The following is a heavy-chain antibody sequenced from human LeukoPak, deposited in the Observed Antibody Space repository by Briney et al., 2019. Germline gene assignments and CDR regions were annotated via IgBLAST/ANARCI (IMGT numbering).Heavy chain of an antibody. J-gene: IGHJ4*02. V-gene: IGHV1-8*01. Sequence: ASVKVSCKASGYTFTSYDINWVRQATGQGLEWMGWMNPNSGNTGYAQKFQGRVTMTRDTSISTAYMELSSLRFEDTAVYYCARGPHTSGWPQQYYWGQGTLVAVSS. D-gene: IGHD6-19*01. CDR2: MNPNSGNT. CDR1: GYTFTSYD. CDR3: ARGPHTSGWPQQYY.